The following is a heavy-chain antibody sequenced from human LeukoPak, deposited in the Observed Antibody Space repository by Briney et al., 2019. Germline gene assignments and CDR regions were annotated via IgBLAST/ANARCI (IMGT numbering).Heavy chain of an antibody. CDR2: IDGSGDKT. CDR1: GFTFSNFT. D-gene: IGHD7-27*01. CDR3: AKVQFNWGPIDY. V-gene: IGHV3-23*01. Sequence: PGGSLRLSCAASGFTFSNFTIRWVRQVPGKGLEWVSSIDGSGDKTHYPDSVRGRFTVSSDNSKNTLYLQMNSLRVEDTATYFCAKVQFNWGPIDYWGQGTPVIVSS. J-gene: IGHJ4*02.